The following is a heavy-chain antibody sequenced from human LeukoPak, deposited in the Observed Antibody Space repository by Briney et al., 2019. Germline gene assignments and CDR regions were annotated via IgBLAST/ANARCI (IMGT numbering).Heavy chain of an antibody. V-gene: IGHV3-66*01. Sequence: GGSLRLSCAASGFTVSRNYMSWVRQAPGKGREWVSVIYSGGSTYYADSVKGRFTISRDNSKNTLYLQMNSLRAEDTAVYYCARAGPSSSWHQFDYWGQGTLVTVSS. CDR2: IYSGGST. J-gene: IGHJ4*02. D-gene: IGHD6-13*01. CDR1: GFTVSRNY. CDR3: ARAGPSSSWHQFDY.